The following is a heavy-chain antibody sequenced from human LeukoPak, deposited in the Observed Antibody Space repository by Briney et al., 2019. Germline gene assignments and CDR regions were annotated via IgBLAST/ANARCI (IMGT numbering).Heavy chain of an antibody. J-gene: IGHJ6*03. D-gene: IGHD6-25*01. CDR1: GFTFSNYW. V-gene: IGHV3-7*01. Sequence: GGSLRLSCTASGFTFSNYWMSWVRQAPGKGLEWVANIKQDGSEKYYVDSVKGRFTISRDNSKNTLYLQMNSLRAEDTAVYYCAKSGRRDDYYYYYYMDVWGKGTTVTVSS. CDR3: AKSGRRDDYYYYYYMDV. CDR2: IKQDGSEK.